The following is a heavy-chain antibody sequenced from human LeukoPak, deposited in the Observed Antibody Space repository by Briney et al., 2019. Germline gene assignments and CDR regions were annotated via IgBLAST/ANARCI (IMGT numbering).Heavy chain of an antibody. J-gene: IGHJ4*02. CDR2: VYSGGSI. CDR3: ARSYNSAWLDY. D-gene: IGHD6-19*01. Sequence: GGSLRLSCAASGFTVSSSYMSWVRQAPGKGLEWVSIVYSGGSIYYADSVKGGFTTSRHNSNNTLDLQMNSLRTEDTAMYYCARSYNSAWLDYWGQGTLVTVSS. CDR1: GFTVSSSY. V-gene: IGHV3-53*04.